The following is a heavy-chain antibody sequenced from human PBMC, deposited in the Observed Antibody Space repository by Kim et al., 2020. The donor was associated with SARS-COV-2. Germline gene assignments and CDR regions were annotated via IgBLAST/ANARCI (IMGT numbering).Heavy chain of an antibody. CDR1: GFTFSSYA. CDR3: ARTYCNSASCTVYYYYYNMDV. J-gene: IGHJ6*03. CDR2: ISFDGNNK. V-gene: IGHV3-30*03. D-gene: IGHD2-2*01. Sequence: GGSLRLSCAASGFTFSSYAMHWVRQAPGKGLEWVAFISFDGNNKYYVDSVKGRFTISRDNSKDTLYLQMNSLKPEDSAVYYCARTYCNSASCTVYYYYYNMDVWGKGTEVTVAS.